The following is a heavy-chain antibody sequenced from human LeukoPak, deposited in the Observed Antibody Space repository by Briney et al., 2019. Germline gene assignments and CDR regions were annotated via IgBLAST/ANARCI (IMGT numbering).Heavy chain of an antibody. D-gene: IGHD3-10*01. CDR3: ARVWQLGV. CDR1: GFTFSTSA. Sequence: GGSLRLSCAASGFTFSTSALNWVRQAPGKGLEWVAYISSRSESKYYAASVKGRLTISRDNGHNSSYLQMNSLRDDDTAVYYCARVWQLGVWGQGTAVTVSS. CDR2: ISSRSESK. J-gene: IGHJ6*02. V-gene: IGHV3-48*02.